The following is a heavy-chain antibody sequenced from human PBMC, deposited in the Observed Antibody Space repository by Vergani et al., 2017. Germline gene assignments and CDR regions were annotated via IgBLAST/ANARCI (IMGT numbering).Heavy chain of an antibody. Sequence: EVQLLESGGGLVQPGGSLRLSCAASGFTFSSYAMSWVRQAPGKGLEWVSAISGSGGSTYYADSVKGRFTISRDNSKNTLYLQMNSLRAEDTAVYYCAKEPPSYYDFWSGYPTVWGQGTLVTVSS. CDR3: AKEPPSYYDFWSGYPTV. CDR2: ISGSGGST. D-gene: IGHD3-3*01. J-gene: IGHJ4*02. CDR1: GFTFSSYA. V-gene: IGHV3-23*01.